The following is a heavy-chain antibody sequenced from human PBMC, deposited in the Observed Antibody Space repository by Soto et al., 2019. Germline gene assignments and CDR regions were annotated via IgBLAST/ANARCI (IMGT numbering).Heavy chain of an antibody. Sequence: EVQLVESRGGLVQPGGSLRLSCAASGFTFSSYSMNWVRQAPGKGLEWVSYISSSSSTIYYADSVKGRFTISRDNAKNSLYLQMNSLRDEDTAVYYCARDSFSGPYYYGSGSPMGHWGQGTLVTVSS. CDR1: GFTFSSYS. V-gene: IGHV3-48*02. CDR2: ISSSSSTI. J-gene: IGHJ4*02. D-gene: IGHD3-10*01. CDR3: ARDSFSGPYYYGSGSPMGH.